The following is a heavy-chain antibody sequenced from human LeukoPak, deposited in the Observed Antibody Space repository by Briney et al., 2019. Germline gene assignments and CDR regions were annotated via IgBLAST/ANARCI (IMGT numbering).Heavy chain of an antibody. J-gene: IGHJ6*02. CDR1: GFTFSSYG. Sequence: GGSLRLSCAASGFTFSSYGMHWVRQAPGQGLERVAVISYDGSNKYYADSVKGRFTISRDNSKNTLYLQMNSQRAEDTAVYYCAKDREPDVYDPGYRFWNYVMDVWGQGTTVTVSS. V-gene: IGHV3-30*18. CDR3: AKDREPDVYDPGYRFWNYVMDV. D-gene: IGHD3-10*02. CDR2: ISYDGSNK.